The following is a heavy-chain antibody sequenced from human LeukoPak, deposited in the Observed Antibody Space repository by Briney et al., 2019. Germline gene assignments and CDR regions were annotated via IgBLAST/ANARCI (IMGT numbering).Heavy chain of an antibody. D-gene: IGHD6-19*01. V-gene: IGHV1-18*01. Sequence: ASAKVSSRASGYTFTTYDISWVRHAPRQGGEWMGWISAYTGNTNYAQKLQGRFTMTTVTSTSTAYMELRSLRSDETAVYYCVRDSSGSMNWGQGTLVTVSS. CDR2: ISAYTGNT. CDR1: GYTFTTYD. J-gene: IGHJ4*02. CDR3: VRDSSGSMN.